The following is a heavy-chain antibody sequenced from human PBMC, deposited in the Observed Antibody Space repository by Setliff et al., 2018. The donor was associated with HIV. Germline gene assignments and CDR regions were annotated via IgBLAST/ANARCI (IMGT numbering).Heavy chain of an antibody. D-gene: IGHD3-22*01. CDR2: ISPYNGDT. CDR3: VRGVTRDISGYYRDEYFQH. J-gene: IGHJ1*01. V-gene: IGHV1-18*01. Sequence: ASVKVSCKASGDTFTNYGISWVRQAPGQGLEWMGWISPYNGDTRFAQSLQGRVTLTTDTSTNTAYMEMRTLRSDDTAVYYCVRGVTRDISGYYRDEYFQHWGQGTPVTVSS. CDR1: GDTFTNYG.